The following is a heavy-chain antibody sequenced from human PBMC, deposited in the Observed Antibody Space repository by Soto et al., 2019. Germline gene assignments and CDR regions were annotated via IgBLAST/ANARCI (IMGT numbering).Heavy chain of an antibody. CDR1: GFTFSSYA. Sequence: EVQLLESGGGLVQPGGSLRLSCAASGFTFSSYAMSWVRQAPGKGLEWVSAISGSGGSTYYADSVKGRFTISRVNSKNTLYLQMNSLRAEDTAVYYCAKANLRYYDFWSGFDYWGQGTLVTVSS. V-gene: IGHV3-23*01. D-gene: IGHD3-3*01. CDR2: ISGSGGST. J-gene: IGHJ4*02. CDR3: AKANLRYYDFWSGFDY.